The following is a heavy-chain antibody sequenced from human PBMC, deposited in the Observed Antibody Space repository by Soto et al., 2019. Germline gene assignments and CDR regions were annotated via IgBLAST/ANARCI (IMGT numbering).Heavy chain of an antibody. D-gene: IGHD6-19*01. Sequence: QVQLVQSGAEVKKPGASVTVSCKASGYTFNRYAIHWVRQAPGQRLEWMGWINTDNGNTKYSQNFEGRVTITRDTSASTAYMELSSLTSEDTTVYYCARGWRSDVSFDCWGQGTLVTVSS. CDR3: ARGWRSDVSFDC. J-gene: IGHJ4*02. V-gene: IGHV1-3*04. CDR2: INTDNGNT. CDR1: GYTFNRYA.